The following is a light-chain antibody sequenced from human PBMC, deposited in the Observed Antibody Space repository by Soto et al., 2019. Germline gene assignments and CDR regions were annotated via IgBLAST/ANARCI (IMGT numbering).Light chain of an antibody. CDR2: AES. V-gene: IGKV1-39*01. CDR1: QSISSY. CDR3: QKSYSTHLT. J-gene: IGKJ5*01. Sequence: MQMTQSPSSVSPSVCDTVNITCRASQSISSYLNWYQQKPGKAPKLLIYAESSLQSGVPSRFSGSGSGTDFTLTIRSLQPEDFATYYCQKSYSTHLTFGKGTRLEI.